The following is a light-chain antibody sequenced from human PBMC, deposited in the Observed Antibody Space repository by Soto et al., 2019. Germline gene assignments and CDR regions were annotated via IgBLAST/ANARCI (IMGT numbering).Light chain of an antibody. CDR3: QHYGRAPWT. J-gene: IGKJ1*01. CDR1: QSVSGNY. CDR2: AVS. Sequence: EILLTQSPGTLSLSPGERATVSCWASQSVSGNYLAWHQQKPGQAPRVLIYAVSKRAPGIPDRFSGSGSGTDFTLTINRLEPEDFAVYYCQHYGRAPWTFGQGTKVE. V-gene: IGKV3-20*01.